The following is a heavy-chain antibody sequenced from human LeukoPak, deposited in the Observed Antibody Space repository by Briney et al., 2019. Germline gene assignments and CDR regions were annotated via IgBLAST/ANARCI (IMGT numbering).Heavy chain of an antibody. D-gene: IGHD1-26*01. J-gene: IGHJ4*02. Sequence: GGSLRLSCAASGFIFTTYWMHWVRQAPGKGLVWVARINTDGSSTYYADSVKGRFTISRDNAKNTLYLQMNSLRAEDTAVYYCTRDLVGATSDFWGQGTLVTVSS. CDR1: GFIFTTYW. CDR3: TRDLVGATSDF. CDR2: INTDGSST. V-gene: IGHV3-74*01.